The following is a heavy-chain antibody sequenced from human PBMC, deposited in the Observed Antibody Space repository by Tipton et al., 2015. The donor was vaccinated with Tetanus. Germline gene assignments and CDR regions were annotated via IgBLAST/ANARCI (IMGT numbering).Heavy chain of an antibody. CDR2: ISHSGTT. D-gene: IGHD3-22*01. Sequence: TLSLTCSVSGGSLRSGDHYWSWIRQPPGKGLEWLGYISHSGTTNYNPSHMSRVTLSFDTARGQFSLKVTSVTAADAAVYFCARDRRDFAYDSRGFYSPLYYFDNWGQGLRVTVSS. CDR3: ARDRRDFAYDSRGFYSPLYYFDN. J-gene: IGHJ4*02. CDR1: GGSLRSGDHY. V-gene: IGHV4-30-4*08.